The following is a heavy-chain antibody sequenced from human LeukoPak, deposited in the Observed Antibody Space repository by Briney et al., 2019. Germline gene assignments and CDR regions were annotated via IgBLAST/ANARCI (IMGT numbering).Heavy chain of an antibody. CDR3: ARVSSSGGYYSYDTFNI. CDR2: INPNTGTT. V-gene: IGHV1-2*06. J-gene: IGHJ3*02. Sequence: ASVKVSCKASGYTLTDYYMHWVRQAPGQGLEWMGRINPNTGTTNYAQKFQGRVTMTRDTSINTAYMELSSLRSDDTAVYYCARVSSSGGYYSYDTFNIWGQGTMVTVSS. D-gene: IGHD3-22*01. CDR1: GYTLTDYY.